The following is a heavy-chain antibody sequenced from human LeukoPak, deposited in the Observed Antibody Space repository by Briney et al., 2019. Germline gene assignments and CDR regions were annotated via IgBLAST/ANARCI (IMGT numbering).Heavy chain of an antibody. J-gene: IGHJ4*02. CDR1: GGSFSGYY. CDR2: INHSGST. Sequence: PSETLSLTCAVYGGSFSGYYWSWIRQPPGKGLEWIGEINHSGSTNYNPSLKSRVTISVDTSKNQFSLKLSSVTAADTAVYYCARHQETTVVTPFDYWGQGTLVTVSS. D-gene: IGHD4-23*01. V-gene: IGHV4-34*01. CDR3: ARHQETTVVTPFDY.